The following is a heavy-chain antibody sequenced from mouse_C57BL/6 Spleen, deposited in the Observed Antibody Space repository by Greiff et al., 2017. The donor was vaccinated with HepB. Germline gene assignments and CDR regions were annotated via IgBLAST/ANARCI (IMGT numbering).Heavy chain of an antibody. CDR3: ARNYYGSSPDYAMDY. D-gene: IGHD1-1*01. V-gene: IGHV1-18*01. Sequence: VQLKESGPELVKPGASVKIPCKASGYTFTDYNMDWVKQSHGKSLEWIGDINPNNGGTIYNQKFKGKATLTVDKSSSTAYMELRSLTSEDTAVYYCARNYYGSSPDYAMDYWGQGTSVTVSS. CDR1: GYTFTDYN. J-gene: IGHJ4*01. CDR2: INPNNGGT.